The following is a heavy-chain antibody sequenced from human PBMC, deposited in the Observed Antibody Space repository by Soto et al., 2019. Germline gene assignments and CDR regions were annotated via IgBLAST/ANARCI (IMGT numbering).Heavy chain of an antibody. CDR2: IIPIFGTA. D-gene: IGHD2-2*01. V-gene: IGHV1-69*13. J-gene: IGHJ6*02. Sequence: SVKVSCNASGGTFSSYAISWVRQAPGQGLEWMGGIIPIFGTANYAQKFQGRVTITADESTSTAYMELSSLRSEDTAVYYCARPDIVVVPAAYYYYGMDVWGQGTTVTVSS. CDR3: ARPDIVVVPAAYYYYGMDV. CDR1: GGTFSSYA.